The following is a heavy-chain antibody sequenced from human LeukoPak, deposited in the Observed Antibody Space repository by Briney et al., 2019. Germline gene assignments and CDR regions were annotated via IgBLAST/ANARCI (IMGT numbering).Heavy chain of an antibody. J-gene: IGHJ4*02. V-gene: IGHV1-3*01. CDR3: ARDTDSSGWSWVY. Sequence: GASVKLSCKASGYRFTSDMYAIHWMRQAPGHRLEWLGYINAGTGKTMYSQKFQGRVTITGDTYASTVSMELSSLTSEDTATYYCARDTDSSGWSWVYWGQGTRLIVSS. CDR1: GYRFTSDMYA. CDR2: INAGTGKT. D-gene: IGHD6-19*01.